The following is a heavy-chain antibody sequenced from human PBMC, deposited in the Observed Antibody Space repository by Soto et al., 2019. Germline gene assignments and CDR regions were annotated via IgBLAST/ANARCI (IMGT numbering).Heavy chain of an antibody. CDR2: ISYDGSNK. CDR1: GFTFSSYG. Sequence: PGGSLRLSCAASGFTFSSYGMHWVRQAPGKGLEWVAVISYDGSNKYYADSVKGRFTISRDNSKNTLYLQMNSLRAEDTAVYYCARASSSLRYFDWLAQGIDYWGQGTLVTVSS. V-gene: IGHV3-30*03. CDR3: ARASSSLRYFDWLAQGIDY. J-gene: IGHJ4*02. D-gene: IGHD3-9*01.